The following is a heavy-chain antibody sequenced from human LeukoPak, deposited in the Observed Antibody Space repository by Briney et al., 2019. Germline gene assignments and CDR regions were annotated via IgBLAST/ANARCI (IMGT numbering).Heavy chain of an antibody. J-gene: IGHJ6*03. D-gene: IGHD3-10*01. V-gene: IGHV4-4*02. Sequence: SETLSLTCAVSGGSISSTNWWSWVRQPPGKGLEWIGEIYHSGSTNYNPSLKSRVTMSVDTSKNQFSLKLSSVTAADTAVYYCARATRVRGANYMDVWGKGTTVTISS. CDR1: GGSISSTNW. CDR3: ARATRVRGANYMDV. CDR2: IYHSGST.